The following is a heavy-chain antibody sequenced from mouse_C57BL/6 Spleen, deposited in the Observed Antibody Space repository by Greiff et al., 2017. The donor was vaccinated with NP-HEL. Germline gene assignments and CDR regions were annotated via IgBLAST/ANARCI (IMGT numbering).Heavy chain of an antibody. J-gene: IGHJ2*01. CDR1: GYTFTSYW. D-gene: IGHD1-1*01. V-gene: IGHV1-59*01. Sequence: VQLQQPGAELVRPGTSVKLSCKASGYTFTSYWMHWVKQRPGQGLEWIGVIDPSDSYTNYNQKFKGKATLTVDTSSSTAYMQLSSLTSEDSAVYYCASQGGYYYGSSPFDYWGQGTTLTVSS. CDR2: IDPSDSYT. CDR3: ASQGGYYYGSSPFDY.